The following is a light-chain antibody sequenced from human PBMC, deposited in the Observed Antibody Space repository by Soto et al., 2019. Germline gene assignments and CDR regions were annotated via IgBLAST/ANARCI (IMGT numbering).Light chain of an antibody. J-gene: IGLJ1*01. CDR2: EVS. CDR1: SSDVGGYNY. Sequence: QSSLTKPPSAPGSPGQSVTISCNGTSSDVGGYNYVSWYQQHPGKAPKLMIYEVSKRPSGFPDRFSGSKSGNTASLTVSGLQAEDEADYYCSSYAGSNNFEVFGTGTKVTVL. CDR3: SSYAGSNNFEV. V-gene: IGLV2-8*01.